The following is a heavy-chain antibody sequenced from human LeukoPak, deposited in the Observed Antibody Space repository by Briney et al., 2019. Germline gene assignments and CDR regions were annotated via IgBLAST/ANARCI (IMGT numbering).Heavy chain of an antibody. CDR3: AGTLGYCSSTSCLRNWFDP. V-gene: IGHV3-53*01. CDR2: IYSGGST. J-gene: IGHJ5*02. CDR1: GFTVSSNY. D-gene: IGHD2-2*01. Sequence: GGSLRLSCAASGFTVSSNYMSWVRQAPGKGLEWVSVIYSGGSTYYADSVKGRFTISRDNSKNTLYLQMNSLRAEDTAVYYCAGTLGYCSSTSCLRNWFDPWGQGTLVTVSS.